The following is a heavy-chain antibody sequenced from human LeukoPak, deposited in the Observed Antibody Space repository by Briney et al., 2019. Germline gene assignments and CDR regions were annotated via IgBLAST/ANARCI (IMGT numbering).Heavy chain of an antibody. D-gene: IGHD3-10*01. CDR3: ASQTPHIWFGDYMDV. J-gene: IGHJ6*03. V-gene: IGHV4-39*07. Sequence: PSETLSLTCTVSGGSISSSSYYWSWIRQPPGKGLEWIGEINHSGSTNYNPSLKSRVTISVDTSKNQFSLKLSSVTAADTAVYYCASQTPHIWFGDYMDVWGKGTTVTVSS. CDR1: GGSISSSSYY. CDR2: INHSGST.